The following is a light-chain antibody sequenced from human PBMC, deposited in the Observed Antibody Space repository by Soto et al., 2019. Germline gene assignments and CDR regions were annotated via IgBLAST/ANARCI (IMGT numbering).Light chain of an antibody. CDR1: QSIANY. Sequence: DIQMTQSPSSLSASVGDRVTITCRASQSIANYLNWYQQKPGKAPKLLIYAASTLQSGVPSKFSGSEFVTDFTLTISSLQTEDVATYYCQQNYSPPPITFGQGTRLEIK. CDR2: AAS. CDR3: QQNYSPPPIT. V-gene: IGKV1-39*01. J-gene: IGKJ5*01.